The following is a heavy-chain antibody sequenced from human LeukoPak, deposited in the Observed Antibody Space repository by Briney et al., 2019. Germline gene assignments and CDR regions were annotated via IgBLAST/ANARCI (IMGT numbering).Heavy chain of an antibody. Sequence: GGSLRLSCAASGFNFTNYNMNWVRQAPGKGLEWVSSIHSSSGSIYYADSLKGRFTISRDNAKNSLYLQMNSLRAEDTAVYYCFAFKDYWGQGTLVTVSS. D-gene: IGHD3-16*01. CDR3: FAFKDY. J-gene: IGHJ4*02. V-gene: IGHV3-21*01. CDR1: GFNFTNYN. CDR2: IHSSSGSI.